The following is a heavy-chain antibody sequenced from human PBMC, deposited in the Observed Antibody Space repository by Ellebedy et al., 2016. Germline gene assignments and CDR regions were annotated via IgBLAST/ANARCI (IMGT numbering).Heavy chain of an antibody. D-gene: IGHD3-10*01. Sequence: GGSLRLSCATSGFTFNIYAMTWVRQAPGKGLEWVSYISYSSGTLYYADSVEDRFTVSRDNAKMSVYLQMNSLRAEDTAVYYCARETMIRGMYYFDFWGQGTLVTVSS. V-gene: IGHV3-48*04. J-gene: IGHJ4*02. CDR1: GFTFNIYA. CDR2: ISYSSGTL. CDR3: ARETMIRGMYYFDF.